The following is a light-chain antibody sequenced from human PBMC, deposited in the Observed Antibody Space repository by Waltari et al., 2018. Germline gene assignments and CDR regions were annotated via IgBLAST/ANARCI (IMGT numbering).Light chain of an antibody. CDR3: AAWDDNLTGPL. Sequence: SVLTQPPSASGTPGQTVTTPCSGRSPNTGGNFVYWYQQLPGMAPQLLIYKNNQRPSGVPDRFSGSKSGTSASLAISGLRSDDEAEYYCAAWDDNLTGPLFGGGTKVTVL. CDR2: KNN. CDR1: SPNTGGNF. J-gene: IGLJ3*02. V-gene: IGLV1-47*01.